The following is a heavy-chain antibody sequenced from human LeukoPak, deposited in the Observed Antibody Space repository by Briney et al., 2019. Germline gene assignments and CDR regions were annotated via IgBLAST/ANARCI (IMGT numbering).Heavy chain of an antibody. CDR1: GGSVSNYY. J-gene: IGHJ3*02. CDR2: IYYSGST. Sequence: SETLSLTCTVSGGSVSNYYWSWIRQPPGKGLEWIGYIYYSGSTNYNPSLKSRVTISVDTSKNQFSLKLSSVTAADTAVYYCARESDYGAPFDIWGQGTMVTVSS. D-gene: IGHD4-17*01. V-gene: IGHV4-59*02. CDR3: ARESDYGAPFDI.